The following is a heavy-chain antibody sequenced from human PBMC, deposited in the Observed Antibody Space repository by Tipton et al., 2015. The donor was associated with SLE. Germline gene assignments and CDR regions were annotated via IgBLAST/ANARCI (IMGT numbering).Heavy chain of an antibody. J-gene: IGHJ4*02. CDR1: GFTFDDYG. CDR2: ISSSGHII. Sequence: SLRLSCAASGFTFDDYGMSWVRQAPGKGLEWVSYISSSGHIIYYADSVKGRFTISRDNSKNTLYLQMNSLKPDDTAVHYCARDRLRGREWDLLPMGRDWGQGTLVTVSS. D-gene: IGHD1-26*01. V-gene: IGHV3-11*04. CDR3: ARDRLRGREWDLLPMGRD.